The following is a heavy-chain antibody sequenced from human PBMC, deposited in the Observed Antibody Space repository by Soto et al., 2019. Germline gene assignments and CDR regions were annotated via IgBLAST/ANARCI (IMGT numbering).Heavy chain of an antibody. J-gene: IGHJ5*02. CDR2: IYYSGST. CDR3: ARDQGRSSSWYSWFDP. Sequence: SETLSLTCTVSGGSISSGGYYWSWIRQHPGKGLEWIGYIYYSGSTYYNPSLKSRVTISVDTSKNQFSLKLSSVTAADTAVYYCARDQGRSSSWYSWFDPWGQGTLVTVSS. D-gene: IGHD6-13*01. V-gene: IGHV4-31*03. CDR1: GGSISSGGYY.